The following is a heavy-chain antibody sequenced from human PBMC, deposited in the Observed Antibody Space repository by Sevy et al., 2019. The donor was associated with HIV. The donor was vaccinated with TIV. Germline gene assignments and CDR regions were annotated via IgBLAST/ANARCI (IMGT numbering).Heavy chain of an antibody. V-gene: IGHV3-21*01. CDR3: ARDTAQWTEINGMDV. J-gene: IGHJ6*02. Sequence: GGSLRLSCAASGFTFSSYSMNWVRQAPGKGLEWVSSISSSSYIYYADSVKGRFTISRDNAKNSLYLQMNSLRAEDTAVYYCARDTAQWTEINGMDVWGQGTTVTVSS. D-gene: IGHD6-19*01. CDR1: GFTFSSYS. CDR2: ISSSSYI.